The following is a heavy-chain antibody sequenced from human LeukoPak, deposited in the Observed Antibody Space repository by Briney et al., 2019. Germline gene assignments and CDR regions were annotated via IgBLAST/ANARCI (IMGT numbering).Heavy chain of an antibody. J-gene: IGHJ5*02. V-gene: IGHV1-18*04. CDR1: GYTFTSYG. CDR2: INANNGNT. CDR3: ARPLGGGANWFDP. D-gene: IGHD4-23*01. Sequence: ASVNVSCKASGYTFTSYGLSWVRQAPGQGLEWMGWINANNGNTNYAQKFRGRVIMTTDTSANTVYMELRSLRSDDTAVYYCARPLGGGANWFDPWGQGTLVTVSS.